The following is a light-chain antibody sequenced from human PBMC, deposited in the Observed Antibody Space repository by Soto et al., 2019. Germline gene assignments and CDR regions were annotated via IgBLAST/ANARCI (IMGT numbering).Light chain of an antibody. CDR1: QSVSVN. V-gene: IGKV3-15*01. Sequence: TRSPVPLSLSPGARATPSCRASQSVSVNLAWYQQKPGQAPRLLIYGASTRETGVPARFSGSESGTEFTLTISSLQSEDFAVYYCQQYYDWPFTFGPGTKVDIK. CDR2: GAS. J-gene: IGKJ3*01. CDR3: QQYYDWPFT.